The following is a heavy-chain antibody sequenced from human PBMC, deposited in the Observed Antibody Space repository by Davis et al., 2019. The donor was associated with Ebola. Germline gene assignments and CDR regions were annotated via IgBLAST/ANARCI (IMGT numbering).Heavy chain of an antibody. CDR1: GFTFSSYA. D-gene: IGHD3-3*01. Sequence: PGGSLRLSCAASGFTFSSYAMNWVRQAPGKGLEWVSTISVSGGTTYYGDSWKGRFTISRDNSNKTLDLQMNSRRAEDTAVYYCAKDIRARAFGVVLDVWGKGTTVTVSS. J-gene: IGHJ6*04. CDR2: ISVSGGTT. CDR3: AKDIRARAFGVVLDV. V-gene: IGHV3-23*01.